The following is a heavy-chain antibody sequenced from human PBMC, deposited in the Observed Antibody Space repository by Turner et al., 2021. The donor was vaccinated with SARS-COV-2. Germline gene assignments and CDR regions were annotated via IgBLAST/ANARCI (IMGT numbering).Heavy chain of an antibody. J-gene: IGHJ2*01. D-gene: IGHD3-22*01. CDR3: ARHPYYYDSSGLYWYFDL. CDR2: INYSGTT. CDR1: GGSISSSSYY. V-gene: IGHV4-39*01. Sequence: QLQLQESGPGLVKPSETLSLTCTVSGGSISSSSYYWGWIRQPPGKGLEWIGRINYSGTTSYNPSFKSRGTISVDTFKNQLSMMLSSVTAADTAVYYCARHPYYYDSSGLYWYFDLWGRGTLVTVSS.